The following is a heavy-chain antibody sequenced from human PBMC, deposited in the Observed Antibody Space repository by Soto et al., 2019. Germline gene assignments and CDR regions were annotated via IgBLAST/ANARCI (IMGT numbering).Heavy chain of an antibody. D-gene: IGHD6-13*01. CDR1: GFTFSSYW. J-gene: IGHJ4*02. Sequence: PGGSLRLSCAASGFTFSSYWMSWVRQAPGKGLEWVANIKQDGSEKYYVDSVKGRFTISRDNAKNSLYLQMNSLRAEDTAVYYCAREAPSIAAAGTWYYFDYWGQGTLVTVSS. V-gene: IGHV3-7*01. CDR2: IKQDGSEK. CDR3: AREAPSIAAAGTWYYFDY.